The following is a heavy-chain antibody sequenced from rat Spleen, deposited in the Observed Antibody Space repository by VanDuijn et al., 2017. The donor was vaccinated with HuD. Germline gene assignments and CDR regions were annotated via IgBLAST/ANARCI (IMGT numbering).Heavy chain of an antibody. CDR2: ISPSGATT. CDR1: GFTLSDYV. V-gene: IGHV5-19*01. D-gene: IGHD1-4*01. Sequence: EVQLVESEGGLVQPGRSLKLSCAASGFTLSDYVMHWIRQAPTKGLEWVTSISPSGATTNYRDSVKGRFTISRDNARGTLYLQMDSLRSEDTATYYCARVGTRVSRFAYWGQGTLVTVSS. CDR3: ARVGTRVSRFAY. J-gene: IGHJ3*01.